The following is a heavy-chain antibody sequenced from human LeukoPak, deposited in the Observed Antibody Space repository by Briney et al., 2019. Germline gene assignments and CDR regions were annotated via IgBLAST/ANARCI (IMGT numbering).Heavy chain of an antibody. CDR2: IYHSGST. CDR1: GGSFSGYY. J-gene: IGHJ4*02. V-gene: IGHV4-34*01. CDR3: ARTSRTVTTLFLDY. Sequence: PSETLSLTCAVYGGSFSGYYWSWIRQPPGKGLEWIGSIYHSGSTYYNPSLKSRVTISVDTSKNQFSLKLSSVTTADTAVYYCARTSRTVTTLFLDYWGQGTLVTVSS. D-gene: IGHD4-17*01.